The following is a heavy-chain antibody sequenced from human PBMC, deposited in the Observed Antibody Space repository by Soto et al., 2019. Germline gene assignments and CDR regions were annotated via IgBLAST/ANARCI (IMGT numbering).Heavy chain of an antibody. CDR1: GFTFSSSA. CDR3: AKHEWFSSNWYKD. Sequence: EVQLLESGGGLVEPGGSLRLSCAASGFTFSSSAMSWVRQAPGKGLEWVSAISGSATSTYYADSVKGRFTISRDNAKNTLYLQMNSLRAEDTAVYYCAKHEWFSSNWYKDWGQGTLVTVSS. CDR2: ISGSATST. J-gene: IGHJ4*02. D-gene: IGHD6-13*01. V-gene: IGHV3-23*01.